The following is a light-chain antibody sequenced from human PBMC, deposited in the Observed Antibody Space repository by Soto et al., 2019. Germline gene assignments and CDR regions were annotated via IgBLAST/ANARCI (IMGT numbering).Light chain of an antibody. J-gene: IGKJ1*01. CDR3: QQSYSTPWT. CDR2: AAS. CDR1: QDIGFY. V-gene: IGKV1-39*01. Sequence: DIQLTQSPSFLSASVGDRVTITCRASQDIGFYLAWFQQKPGRAPNLLIYAASSLQSGVPSRFSGSGSGTDFTLTISSLQPEDFATYYCQQSYSTPWTFGQGTKVEIK.